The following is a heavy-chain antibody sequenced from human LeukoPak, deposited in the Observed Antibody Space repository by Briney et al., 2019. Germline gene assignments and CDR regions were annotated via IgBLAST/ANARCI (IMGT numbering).Heavy chain of an antibody. CDR3: AKAHSGWYSDY. CDR2: ISGGGGST. V-gene: IGHV3-23*01. D-gene: IGHD6-19*01. Sequence: GGSLRLSCAASGFTFSSYAMSWVRQAPGKGLEWVSGISGGGGSTYNADSVKGRFTISRDNFKNTLYLQMNSLRAEDSAVYYCAKAHSGWYSDYWGQGTLVTVSS. J-gene: IGHJ4*02. CDR1: GFTFSSYA.